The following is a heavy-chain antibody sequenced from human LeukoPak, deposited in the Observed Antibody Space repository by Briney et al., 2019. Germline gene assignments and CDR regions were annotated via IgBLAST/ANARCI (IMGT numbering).Heavy chain of an antibody. CDR3: ARVGDSSGFGY. D-gene: IGHD5-18*01. CDR2: INTDGSST. Sequence: QPGGSLRLSCAASGFTFSSYWMHWVRHAPGKGLVWVSRINTDGSSTSYADSVKGRFTISRENAKNTLYLQMNSLRAEDTAVYYCARVGDSSGFGYWGQGTLVTVSS. J-gene: IGHJ4*02. CDR1: GFTFSSYW. V-gene: IGHV3-74*01.